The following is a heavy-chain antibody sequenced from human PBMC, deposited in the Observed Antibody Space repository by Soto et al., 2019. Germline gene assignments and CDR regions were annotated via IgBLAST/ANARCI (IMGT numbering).Heavy chain of an antibody. Sequence: GGSLRLSCAASGFTFSGSAIHWVRQASGKGLEWVGRIRSKSNSFATAYAASVNDRFTISRDDSKNTAYLQMNSLKTEDTAVYYCSRPSVGTTGDAWGLGTLVTVS. J-gene: IGHJ5*02. D-gene: IGHD1-26*01. CDR2: IRSKSNSFAT. CDR1: GFTFSGSA. V-gene: IGHV3-73*01. CDR3: SRPSVGTTGDA.